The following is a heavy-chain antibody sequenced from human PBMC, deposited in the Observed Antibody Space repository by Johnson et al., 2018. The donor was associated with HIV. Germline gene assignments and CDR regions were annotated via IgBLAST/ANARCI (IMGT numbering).Heavy chain of an antibody. V-gene: IGHV3-11*04. D-gene: IGHD2-8*02. CDR3: AKDQYCTGGVCYSGAFDI. CDR2: ISNSGSTI. J-gene: IGHJ3*02. CDR1: GLTFSDYY. Sequence: VQLVESGGGVVQPGRSLRLSCAASGLTFSDYYMSWIRQGPGKGLEWVSYISNSGSTIYYADSVKGRFTISRDNSKNTLYLQMNSLRAEDTAVYYCAKDQYCTGGVCYSGAFDIWGQGTMVTVSS.